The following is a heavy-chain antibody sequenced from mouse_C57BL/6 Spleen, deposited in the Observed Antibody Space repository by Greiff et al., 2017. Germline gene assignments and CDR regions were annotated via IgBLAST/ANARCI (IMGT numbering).Heavy chain of an antibody. CDR2: IDPSDSYT. CDR1: GYTFTSYW. Sequence: VQLQQPGAELVKPGASVKLSCKASGYTFTSYWMQWVKQRPGQGLEWIGEIDPSDSYTNYNQKFKGKATLTVDTSSSTAYMQLSSLTSEDSAVYCSARGDYDARYYFDYWGEGTTLTESS. V-gene: IGHV1-50*01. J-gene: IGHJ2*01. CDR3: ARGDYDARYYFDY. D-gene: IGHD2-4*01.